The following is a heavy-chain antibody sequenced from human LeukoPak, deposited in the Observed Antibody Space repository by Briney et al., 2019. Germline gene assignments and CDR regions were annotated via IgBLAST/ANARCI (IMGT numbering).Heavy chain of an antibody. CDR1: GYTFTNFG. CDR2: ISAYNGNT. J-gene: IGHJ3*02. Sequence: GASVTVSCKASGYTFTNFGISWVRQAPGQGIEWQGRISAYNGNTNYAQKVQDRVTMTTDTSTSTAYMELRSLRSDDTAVYYCARAGGWAREDYKADAFDIWGQGTMVTVSS. CDR3: ARAGGWAREDYKADAFDI. D-gene: IGHD6-19*01. V-gene: IGHV1-18*01.